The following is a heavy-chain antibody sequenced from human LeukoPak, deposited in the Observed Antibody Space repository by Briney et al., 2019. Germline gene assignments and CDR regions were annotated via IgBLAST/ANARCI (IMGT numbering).Heavy chain of an antibody. Sequence: GGSLRLSCAASGLSFSSYGMHWVRQAPGKGLEWVAFIQYDGSNKFYADSVKGRFTISRDNSKNTLYLQMNSLRAEDTAVYYCAKDWVYDSSGYPDYWGQGTLVTVSS. J-gene: IGHJ4*02. CDR1: GLSFSSYG. CDR2: IQYDGSNK. D-gene: IGHD3-22*01. CDR3: AKDWVYDSSGYPDY. V-gene: IGHV3-30*02.